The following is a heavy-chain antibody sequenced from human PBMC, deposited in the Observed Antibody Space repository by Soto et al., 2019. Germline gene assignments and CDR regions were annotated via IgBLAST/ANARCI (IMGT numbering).Heavy chain of an antibody. J-gene: IGHJ4*02. V-gene: IGHV3-48*02. D-gene: IGHD1-26*01. CDR2: ISSSSSTI. Sequence: EVQLVESGGGLVQPGGSLRLSCAASGFTFSSYSMNWVRQAPGKGLEWVSYISSSSSTIYYADSVKGRFTISRDNAKNSLYLQMTSLRDEDTAVYYCARDTYSGSSGCDYWGQGTLVTVSS. CDR3: ARDTYSGSSGCDY. CDR1: GFTFSSYS.